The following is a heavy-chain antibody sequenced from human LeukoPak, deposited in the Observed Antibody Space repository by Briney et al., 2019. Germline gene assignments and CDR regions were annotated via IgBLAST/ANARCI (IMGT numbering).Heavy chain of an antibody. CDR2: ISGSGGGT. D-gene: IGHD4-17*01. CDR1: GFTFNTYA. J-gene: IGHJ4*02. V-gene: IGHV3-23*01. Sequence: GGSLRLSCTASGFTFNTYAMTWVRQAPGKGLEWVSSISGSGGGTFYADSVKGRFTISRDNSKNTLYLQMNSLRVEDTAVYYCAKDRNGDFAYYFDFWGQGTLVTVSS. CDR3: AKDRNGDFAYYFDF.